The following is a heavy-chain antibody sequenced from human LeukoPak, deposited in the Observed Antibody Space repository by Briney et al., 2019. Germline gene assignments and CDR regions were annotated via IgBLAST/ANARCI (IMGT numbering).Heavy chain of an antibody. CDR1: GGSISSYY. J-gene: IGHJ4*02. D-gene: IGHD6-19*01. CDR3: ARSSGWPYYFDY. V-gene: IGHV4-59*08. Sequence: SETLSLNCTVSGGSISSYYWRWIRQPPGKGLEWIGYIYYSGSTNYNPSLKSRVTISVDTSKNQFSLKLSSVTAADTAVYYCARSSGWPYYFDYWGQGTLVTVSS. CDR2: IYYSGST.